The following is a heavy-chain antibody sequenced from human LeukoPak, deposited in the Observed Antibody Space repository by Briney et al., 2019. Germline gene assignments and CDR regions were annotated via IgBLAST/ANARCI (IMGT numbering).Heavy chain of an antibody. CDR3: AGDDHSGYDSSYWFDP. V-gene: IGHV3-7*01. CDR1: GFTFSSYW. Sequence: PGGSLRLSCAASGFTFSSYWMNWVRQAPGKGLEWVANIKQDGSEKYYVDSVKGRFTISRDNAKNSLYLQMNSLRAEDTAVYYCAGDDHSGYDSSYWFDPWGQGTLVTVSS. J-gene: IGHJ5*02. CDR2: IKQDGSEK. D-gene: IGHD5-12*01.